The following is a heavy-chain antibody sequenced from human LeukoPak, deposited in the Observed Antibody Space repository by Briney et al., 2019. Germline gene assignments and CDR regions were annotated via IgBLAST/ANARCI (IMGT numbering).Heavy chain of an antibody. D-gene: IGHD4-17*01. CDR2: ISGSGGST. CDR3: AKGPTTVTTLDY. CDR1: GYTFSSYA. J-gene: IGHJ4*02. V-gene: IGHV3-23*01. Sequence: GGCLRLSCAASGYTFSSYAMSWVRHAPGKGLEWVSAISGSGGSTYYADSVKGRFTISRDNSKNTLYLQMNSLRAEDTAVYYCAKGPTTVTTLDYWGQGTLVTVSS.